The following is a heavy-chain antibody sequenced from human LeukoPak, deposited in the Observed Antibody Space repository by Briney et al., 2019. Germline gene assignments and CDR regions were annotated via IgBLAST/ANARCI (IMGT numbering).Heavy chain of an antibody. D-gene: IGHD6-19*01. CDR2: INSDGSST. CDR3: ARDQELYSSGYPFFDY. V-gene: IGHV3-74*01. Sequence: GGSLRLSCAASGFTFSSYWMHWVRPAPGKGLVWVSRINSDGSSTSYADSVKGRFTISRDNAKNTLYLQMNSLRAEDTAVYYCARDQELYSSGYPFFDYWGQGTLVTVSS. CDR1: GFTFSSYW. J-gene: IGHJ4*02.